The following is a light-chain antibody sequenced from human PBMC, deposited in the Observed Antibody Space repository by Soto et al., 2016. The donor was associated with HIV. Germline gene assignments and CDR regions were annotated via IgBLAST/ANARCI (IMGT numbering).Light chain of an antibody. J-gene: IGLJ2*01. CDR1: NIGSKS. CDR2: DDS. Sequence: SYELTQPPSVSVAPGKTARITCGGNNIGSKSVHWYQQKPGQAPVLVVYDDSDRPSGIPERFSGSNSGNRATLTISRVEAGDEADYYCQVWDSSSDLVVFGGGTKLTVL. V-gene: IGLV3-21*03. CDR3: QVWDSSSDLVV.